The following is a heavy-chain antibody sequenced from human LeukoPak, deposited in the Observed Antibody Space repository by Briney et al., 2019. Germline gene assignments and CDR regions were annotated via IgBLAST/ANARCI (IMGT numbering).Heavy chain of an antibody. CDR2: IYYSGST. CDR3: ARDNSGTNDY. Sequence: PSETLSLTCTVSGGSISSYYWSWIRQPPGKGLEWIGYIYYSGSTNYNPSLKSRVTISVDTSKNQFSLKLSSVTAADTAVYYCARDNSGTNDYWGQGTLVTVSS. J-gene: IGHJ4*02. V-gene: IGHV4-59*01. CDR1: GGSISSYY. D-gene: IGHD6-19*01.